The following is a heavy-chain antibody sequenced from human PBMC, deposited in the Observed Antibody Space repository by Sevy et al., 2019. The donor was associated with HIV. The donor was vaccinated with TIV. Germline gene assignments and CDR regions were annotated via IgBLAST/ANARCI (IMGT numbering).Heavy chain of an antibody. D-gene: IGHD2-2*01. CDR2: IIPIFGTA. J-gene: IGHJ5*02. V-gene: IGHV1-69*06. CDR3: ARDQLYPGWFDP. CDR1: GGTFSSYA. Sequence: ASVKVSCKASGGTFSSYAISWVRQAPGQGLEWMGGIIPIFGTANYAQKFQGRVTITADKSTSTAYMELSSLRSEDTAAYYCARDQLYPGWFDPWGQGTLVTVSS.